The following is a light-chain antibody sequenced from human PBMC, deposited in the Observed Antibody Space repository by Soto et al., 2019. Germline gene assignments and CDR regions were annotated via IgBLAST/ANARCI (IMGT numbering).Light chain of an antibody. J-gene: IGLJ1*01. CDR2: DVS. Sequence: QSVLTQPASVSGSPGQSITISCTGTNSDVGAYDYVSWYQQHPGKAPKLVIYDVSNRPSGISYRFSGSKSGNTASLTISGLQAEDEADYHCSSYTTTSTYVFGSGTKVTVL. CDR3: SSYTTTSTYV. CDR1: NSDVGAYDY. V-gene: IGLV2-14*03.